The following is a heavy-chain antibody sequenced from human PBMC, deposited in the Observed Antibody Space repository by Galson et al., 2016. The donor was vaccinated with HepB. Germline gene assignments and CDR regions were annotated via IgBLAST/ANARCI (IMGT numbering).Heavy chain of an antibody. D-gene: IGHD3-10*01. CDR3: ARDRGGSAGAFNWFDP. V-gene: IGHV3-74*01. CDR1: GFPFSRYW. CDR2: INGDGTIT. J-gene: IGHJ5*02. Sequence: SLRLSCAASGFPFSRYWMHWVRQAPGKGLVWVSRINGDGTITDYADSVKGRFTISRDNAENTLYLQMNSLRVEDTAVYYCARDRGGSAGAFNWFDPWGQGTLVTVSS.